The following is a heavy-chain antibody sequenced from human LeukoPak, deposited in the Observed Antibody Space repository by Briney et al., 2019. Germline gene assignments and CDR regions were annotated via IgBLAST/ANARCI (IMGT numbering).Heavy chain of an antibody. CDR2: ISGSGGST. CDR3: AKGELLLWFGELC. D-gene: IGHD3-10*01. CDR1: GFTFSSYS. J-gene: IGHJ4*02. V-gene: IGHV3-23*01. Sequence: GGSLRLSCAASGFTFSSYSMSWVRQAPGKGLEWVSAISGSGGSTYYADSVKGRFTISRDNSKNTLYLQMNSLRAEDTAVYYCAKGELLLWFGELCWGQGTLVTVSS.